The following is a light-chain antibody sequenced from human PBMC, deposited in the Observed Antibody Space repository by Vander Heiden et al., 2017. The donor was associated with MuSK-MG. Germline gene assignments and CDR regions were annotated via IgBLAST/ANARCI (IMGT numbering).Light chain of an antibody. CDR3: CSYAGSYSRV. CDR2: DVS. V-gene: IGLV2-11*01. CDR1: SSDVGGYNY. J-gene: IGLJ3*02. Sequence: QSALTQPRSVSGSPGQSVTISCTGTSSDVGGYNYVSWYQQHPGKAPKLRIYDVSKRPSGVPDRFSGSKSGNTASLTISGLQAEDEADYYCCSYAGSYSRVFGGGTKLTVL.